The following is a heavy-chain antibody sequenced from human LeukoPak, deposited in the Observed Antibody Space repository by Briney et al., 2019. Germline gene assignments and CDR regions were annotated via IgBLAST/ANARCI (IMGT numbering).Heavy chain of an antibody. CDR1: GGSISSGGYS. CDR3: AREVVVPAAMSFQYYYYGMDV. Sequence: SQTLSLTCAVSGGSISSGGYSWSWIRQSPGKGLEWIGYIYHSGSTYYNPSLKSRVTISVDRSKNQFSLKLSSVTAADTAVYFCAREVVVPAAMSFQYYYYGMDVWGKGTTVTVSS. CDR2: IYHSGST. J-gene: IGHJ6*04. V-gene: IGHV4-30-2*06. D-gene: IGHD2-2*01.